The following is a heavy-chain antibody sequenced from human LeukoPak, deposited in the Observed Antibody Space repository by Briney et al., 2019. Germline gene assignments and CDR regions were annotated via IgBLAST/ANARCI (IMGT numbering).Heavy chain of an antibody. D-gene: IGHD1-26*01. CDR2: IYYSGST. J-gene: IGHJ3*02. CDR1: GGSISSYY. V-gene: IGHV4-59*08. Sequence: SETLSLTCTVSGGSISSYYWSWIRQPPGKGLEWIGYIYYSGSTNYNPSLKSRVTISVDTSKNQFSLKLSSVTAADTAVYYCARFSVGAAFDIWGQGTMVTVSS. CDR3: ARFSVGAAFDI.